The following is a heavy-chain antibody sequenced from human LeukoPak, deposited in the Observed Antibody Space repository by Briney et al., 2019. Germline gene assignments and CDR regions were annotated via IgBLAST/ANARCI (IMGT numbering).Heavy chain of an antibody. V-gene: IGHV4-34*01. CDR3: AQLRGYFGL. J-gene: IGHJ2*01. Sequence: SETLSLTCAVYGGSFSGYYWSWIRQPSGKGLEWIGEINHSGSTNYNPSLKSRVTISVDTSKNQFSLKLSSVTAADTAVYYCAQLRGYFGLWGRGTLVTVSS. D-gene: IGHD5-24*01. CDR1: GGSFSGYY. CDR2: INHSGST.